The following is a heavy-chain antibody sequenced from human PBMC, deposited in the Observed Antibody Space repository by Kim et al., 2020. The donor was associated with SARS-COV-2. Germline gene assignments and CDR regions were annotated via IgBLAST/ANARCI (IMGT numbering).Heavy chain of an antibody. J-gene: IGHJ4*01. D-gene: IGHD3-16*01. V-gene: IGHV3-72*01. CDR2: IRNKLKSYTT. CDR3: ARDLLEGGAFFDY. Sequence: GGSLRLSCAASGFTFSDYYMDWVRQAPGKGLEWVGRIRNKLKSYTTEYAASVRGRFTISRDDSKNSLYLQMDNLRADERDVYFCARDLLEGGAFFDYWG. CDR1: GFTFSDYY.